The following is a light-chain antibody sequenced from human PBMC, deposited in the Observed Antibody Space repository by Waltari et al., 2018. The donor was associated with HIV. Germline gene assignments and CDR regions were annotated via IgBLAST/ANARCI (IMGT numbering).Light chain of an antibody. CDR2: LGT. Sequence: DIVMTQSPVSLPVTPGEPASISCRPSEALLKSNGYIYLDWYLQKPGQSPQLLIYLGTNRASGVPDRFSASGSATDFTLKISRVEAEDVGVYYCMQALEAPLTFGEGTKVEIK. CDR1: EALLKSNGYIY. V-gene: IGKV2-28*01. J-gene: IGKJ4*01. CDR3: MQALEAPLT.